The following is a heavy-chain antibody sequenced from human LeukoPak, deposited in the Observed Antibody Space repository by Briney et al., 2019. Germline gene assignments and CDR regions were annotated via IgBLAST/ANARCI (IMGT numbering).Heavy chain of an antibody. V-gene: IGHV3-30*04. D-gene: IGHD1-26*01. Sequence: GGSLRLSCAASGFTFSNYAMHWVRQAPGKGLERVSVISYEGSKKYYADSVKGRFTISRDNSKNTVHLQMNSLSAEDTAVYYCAKDRAEATRRSLDYWGQGTLVTVSS. CDR3: AKDRAEATRRSLDY. J-gene: IGHJ4*02. CDR2: ISYEGSKK. CDR1: GFTFSNYA.